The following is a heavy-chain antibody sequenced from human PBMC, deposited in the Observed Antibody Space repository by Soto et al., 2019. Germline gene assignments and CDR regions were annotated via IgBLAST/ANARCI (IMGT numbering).Heavy chain of an antibody. V-gene: IGHV4-31*03. J-gene: IGHJ6*02. CDR1: GGSISSGGYY. Sequence: QVQLQESGPGLVKPSQTLSLTCTVSGGSISSGGYYWSWIRQHPGKGLEWIGYIYYSGSTYYNPSLKSRVTISVDTSKNQFSLKLSSVTAADTAVYYCASDGWDCSGGSCYSNYGMDVWGQGTTVTVSS. CDR2: IYYSGST. D-gene: IGHD2-15*01. CDR3: ASDGWDCSGGSCYSNYGMDV.